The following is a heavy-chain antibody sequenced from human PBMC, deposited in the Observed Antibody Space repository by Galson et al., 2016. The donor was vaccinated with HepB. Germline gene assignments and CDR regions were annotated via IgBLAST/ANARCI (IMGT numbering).Heavy chain of an antibody. Sequence: SLRLSCAASGFTFSSYSMIWIRQAPGKGLEWVSFISSSSSSIYYADSVKGRFTVSRDNAQNSLFLQMNSLRAEDTAIYYCASRYRRPFIRGLFDYWGQGTLVTVSS. CDR1: GFTFSSYS. CDR2: ISSSSSSI. V-gene: IGHV3-21*01. J-gene: IGHJ4*02. D-gene: IGHD1-1*01. CDR3: ASRYRRPFIRGLFDY.